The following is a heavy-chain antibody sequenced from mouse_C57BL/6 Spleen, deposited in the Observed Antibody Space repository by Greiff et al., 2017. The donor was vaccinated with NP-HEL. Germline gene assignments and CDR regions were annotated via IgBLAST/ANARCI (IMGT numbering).Heavy chain of an antibody. CDR2: IYPGDGDT. CDR1: GYAFSSSW. J-gene: IGHJ2*01. V-gene: IGHV1-82*01. D-gene: IGHD4-1*01. Sequence: QVQLQQSGPELVKPGASVKISCKASGYAFSSSWMNWVKQRPGKGLEWIGRIYPGDGDTNYNGKFKGKATLTADKSSSTAYMQLSSLTSEDSAVYFCAREGGLGGPDYWGQGTTLTVSS. CDR3: AREGGLGGPDY.